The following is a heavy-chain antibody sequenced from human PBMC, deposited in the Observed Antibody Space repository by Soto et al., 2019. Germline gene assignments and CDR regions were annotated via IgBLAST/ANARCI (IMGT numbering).Heavy chain of an antibody. Sequence: PGGSLRLSCATSGFTFSNYAMTWVRQAPGEGLEWVSTISGGTTYYADSVKGRFTISRDNPKKTLELQMNSLRAEDTAVYYCVKDWSGDKCPCLDVWGQGTTVTVPS. CDR3: VKDWSGDKCPCLDV. J-gene: IGHJ6*02. D-gene: IGHD3-3*01. CDR2: ISGGTT. V-gene: IGHV3-23*01. CDR1: GFTFSNYA.